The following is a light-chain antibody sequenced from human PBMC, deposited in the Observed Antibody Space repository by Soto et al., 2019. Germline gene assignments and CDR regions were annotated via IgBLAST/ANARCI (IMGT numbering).Light chain of an antibody. CDR3: AAWDDSLNGLV. J-gene: IGLJ2*01. CDR2: YDD. CDR1: SSNIGSNV. Sequence: QSVLTQPPSVSEAPRQRVTISCSGSSSNIGSNVVSWYQQFPGKAPKLLIYYDDLLPSGVSDRFSGSKSGTSASLAISGLQSDDEADYYCAAWDDSLNGLVFGGGTQLTVL. V-gene: IGLV1-36*01.